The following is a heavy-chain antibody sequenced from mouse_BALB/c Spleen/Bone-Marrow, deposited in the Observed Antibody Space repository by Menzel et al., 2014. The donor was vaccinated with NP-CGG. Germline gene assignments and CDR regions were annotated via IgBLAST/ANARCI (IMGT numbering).Heavy chain of an antibody. CDR3: ARNGYYYFDY. Sequence: EVQLQQSGPGLVKPSQSLSLTCTVTGYSITSDYAWNWIRQFPGNKLEWMGYISYSGSTSYNPSLKSRISITRDTSKNQFFLQLNSVTTEDTAIYYCARNGYYYFDYWGQGTTLTVSS. D-gene: IGHD2-3*01. CDR1: GYSITSDYA. J-gene: IGHJ2*01. V-gene: IGHV3-2*02. CDR2: ISYSGST.